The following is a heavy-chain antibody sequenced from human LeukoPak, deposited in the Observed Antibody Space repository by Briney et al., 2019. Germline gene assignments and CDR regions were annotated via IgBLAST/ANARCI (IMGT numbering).Heavy chain of an antibody. D-gene: IGHD6-13*01. Sequence: SETLSLTCTVSGGSISNYYWTFIRQPAGKGLERIGRIYTSGHTNYSPALRSRVTMSIDTSKDQFSLKLNSVTAADTAVYFCARESSTWPYYFDYWGQGALVTVSS. V-gene: IGHV4-4*07. J-gene: IGHJ4*02. CDR2: IYTSGHT. CDR3: ARESSTWPYYFDY. CDR1: GGSISNYY.